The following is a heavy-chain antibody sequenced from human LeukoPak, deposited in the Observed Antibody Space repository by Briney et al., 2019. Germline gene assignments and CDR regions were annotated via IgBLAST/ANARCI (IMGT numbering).Heavy chain of an antibody. Sequence: PGGSLRLSCAASGFTSTNYAMNWVRQAPGKGLEWVSVLIGSSGSTDYADSVKGRFTISRDISKNTLFLQMNSLRAEDTAIYYCAKGAYDYIEMAYFDSWGQGTLVTVSS. CDR3: AKGAYDYIEMAYFDS. V-gene: IGHV3-23*01. D-gene: IGHD5-12*01. CDR2: LIGSSGST. CDR1: GFTSTNYA. J-gene: IGHJ4*02.